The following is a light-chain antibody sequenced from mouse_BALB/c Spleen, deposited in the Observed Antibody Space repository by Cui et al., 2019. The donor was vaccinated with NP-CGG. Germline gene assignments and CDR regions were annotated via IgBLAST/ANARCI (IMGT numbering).Light chain of an antibody. CDR1: SSISSSY. CDR3: QHWSSSPLT. CDR2: GTS. V-gene: IGKV4-53*01. Sequence: EIVLTQSPALMAASPGEKVTITCSVRSSISSSYLHWYQQKSGISPKPWIYGTSNLASGVPARFSGSGSGTSYSLTISSMEAEDAATYYRQHWSSSPLTFGAGTKLELK. J-gene: IGKJ5*01.